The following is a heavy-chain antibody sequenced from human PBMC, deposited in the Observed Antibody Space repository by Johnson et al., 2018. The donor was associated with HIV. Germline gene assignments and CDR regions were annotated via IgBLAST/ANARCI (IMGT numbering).Heavy chain of an antibody. V-gene: IGHV3-30*19. CDR3: ARGYYYDSSGSDDAFDI. D-gene: IGHD3-22*01. Sequence: VQLVESGGGVVQPGRSLRLSCAASGFTFSTYGMHWVRQAPGKGLEWVAVMWYDGSNKYYADSVKGRFTISRDNSKNTLSLQMNSLRAEDTAVYYCARGYYYDSSGSDDAFDIWGQGTMVTVSS. CDR2: MWYDGSNK. CDR1: GFTFSTYG. J-gene: IGHJ3*02.